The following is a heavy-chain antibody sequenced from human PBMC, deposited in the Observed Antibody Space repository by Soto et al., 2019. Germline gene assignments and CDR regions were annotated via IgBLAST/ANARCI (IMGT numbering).Heavy chain of an antibody. CDR3: AKEYGSTWIDH. J-gene: IGHJ4*01. Sequence: QVELVESGGGVVQPGRSLRLSCAASGFTFSTYGMHWVRQAPGKGLEWVAAMSYDGTKEYYVDSVKGRFTISRDNSRNTLFLQLNSLRAEDTAMYYCAKEYGSTWIDHWGQEPWSPSPQ. D-gene: IGHD6-13*01. CDR2: MSYDGTKE. V-gene: IGHV3-30*18. CDR1: GFTFSTYG.